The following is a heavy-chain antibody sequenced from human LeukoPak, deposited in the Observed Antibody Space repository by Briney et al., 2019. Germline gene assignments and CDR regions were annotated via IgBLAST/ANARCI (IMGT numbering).Heavy chain of an antibody. V-gene: IGHV3-30*04. Sequence: GRSLRLSCAASGFTFSSYAMHWVRQAPGKGLEWVAVISYDGSNKYYADSVKGRFTISRDNSKNTLYLQMNSLRAEDTAVYYCAKEGHEYPLSYWGQGTLVTVSS. J-gene: IGHJ4*02. CDR1: GFTFSSYA. CDR2: ISYDGSNK. CDR3: AKEGHEYPLSY. D-gene: IGHD2-2*01.